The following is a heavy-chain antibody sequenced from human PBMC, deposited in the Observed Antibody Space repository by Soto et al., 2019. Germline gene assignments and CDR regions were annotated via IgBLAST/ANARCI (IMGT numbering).Heavy chain of an antibody. D-gene: IGHD3-22*01. CDR3: ARVLKGYYDSSGYDFDI. Sequence: QVQLVQSGAEVKKPGSSVKVSCKASGGTFSSYAISWVRQAPGQGLEWMGGIIPIFGTANYAQKFQGRVTITADESTSTAYMELSSLRSEDTAVYYCARVLKGYYDSSGYDFDIWGQGTMVTVSS. V-gene: IGHV1-69*01. CDR1: GGTFSSYA. J-gene: IGHJ3*02. CDR2: IIPIFGTA.